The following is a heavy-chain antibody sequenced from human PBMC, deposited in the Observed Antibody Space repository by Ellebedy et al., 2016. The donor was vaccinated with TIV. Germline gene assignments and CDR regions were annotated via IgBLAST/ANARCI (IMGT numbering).Heavy chain of an antibody. V-gene: IGHV3-23*01. D-gene: IGHD4-17*01. Sequence: GGSLRLXCAASGFTFSSYAMSWVRQAPGKGLEWVSFISGDGTGTYYADSVKGRFTISRDNSKNTLYLQMNSLRAEDTAVYYCARRYPYGDHRYYFDYWGQGTLVTVSS. CDR2: ISGDGTGT. CDR3: ARRYPYGDHRYYFDY. J-gene: IGHJ4*02. CDR1: GFTFSSYA.